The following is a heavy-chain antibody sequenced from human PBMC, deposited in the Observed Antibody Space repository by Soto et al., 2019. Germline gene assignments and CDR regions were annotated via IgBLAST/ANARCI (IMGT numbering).Heavy chain of an antibody. CDR2: ISSSSSYI. CDR1: GFTFSSYS. V-gene: IGHV3-21*01. J-gene: IGHJ4*02. D-gene: IGHD4-17*01. CDR3: ARDPTVTSLYFDY. Sequence: EVQLVESGGGLVKPGGSLRLSCAASGFTFSSYSMNWVRQAPGKGLEWVSSISSSSSYIYYADSVKGRFTISRDNAKNSLYLQMNSLRAEDTAVYYCARDPTVTSLYFDYWGQGTLVIVSS.